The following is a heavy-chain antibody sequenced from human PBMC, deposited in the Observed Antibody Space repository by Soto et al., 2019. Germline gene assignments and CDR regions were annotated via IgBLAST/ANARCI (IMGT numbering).Heavy chain of an antibody. V-gene: IGHV1-3*01. CDR1: GYTFTSYA. J-gene: IGHJ4*02. CDR3: ARVGVDILTGYYFFDY. CDR2: INAGNGNT. D-gene: IGHD3-9*01. Sequence: QVQLVQSGAEVKKPGSSVKVSCKASGYTFTSYAMHWVRQAPGQRLEWMGWINAGNGNTKYSQKFQGRVTITRDTSASTVYMELSSLRSEDTAVYYCARVGVDILTGYYFFDYWGQGTLVTVSS.